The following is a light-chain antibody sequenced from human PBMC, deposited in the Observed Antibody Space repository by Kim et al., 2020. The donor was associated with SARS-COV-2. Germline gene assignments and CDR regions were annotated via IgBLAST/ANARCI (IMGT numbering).Light chain of an antibody. CDR2: ETS. CDR3: QNYDNVPLT. CDR1: LDIGNY. Sequence: DIHMTQSPSSLSASVGDTVTITCRASLDIGNYLGWYQQKPGNAPKLLIFETSTLQSGVPSRFSGRGSGTDFTLTISNLQPEDVATYYCQNYDNVPLTFGGGTKVDIK. J-gene: IGKJ4*01. V-gene: IGKV1-27*01.